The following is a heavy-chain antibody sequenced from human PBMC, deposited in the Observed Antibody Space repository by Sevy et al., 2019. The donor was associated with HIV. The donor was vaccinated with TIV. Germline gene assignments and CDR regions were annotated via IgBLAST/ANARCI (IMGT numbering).Heavy chain of an antibody. CDR3: AATKDYYESSGDPFDY. Sequence: ASVKVSCKVSGYTLIQISIHWVRQAPGRGLEWMGSFDPEDGETIYAQKFQGRLTMTEDTSTDTAYMEMSSLKSEDTAVYYCAATKDYYESSGDPFDYWGQGTLVTVSS. CDR1: GYTLIQIS. J-gene: IGHJ4*02. D-gene: IGHD3-22*01. V-gene: IGHV1-24*01. CDR2: FDPEDGET.